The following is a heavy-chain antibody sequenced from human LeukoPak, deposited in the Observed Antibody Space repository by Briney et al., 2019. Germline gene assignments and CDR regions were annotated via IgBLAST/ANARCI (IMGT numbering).Heavy chain of an antibody. CDR2: IGISGVST. D-gene: IGHD5-24*01. J-gene: IGHJ4*02. CDR1: GFTFTSYA. V-gene: IGHV3-64D*06. CDR3: VKGQMDY. Sequence: GGSLRLSCSASGFTFTSYAMHWVRQAPGKGLEYVSAIGISGVSTYYADSVKGRFTISRDNSKNTLYLQMSTLRAEDTAEYYCVKGQMDYWGQGTLVTVSS.